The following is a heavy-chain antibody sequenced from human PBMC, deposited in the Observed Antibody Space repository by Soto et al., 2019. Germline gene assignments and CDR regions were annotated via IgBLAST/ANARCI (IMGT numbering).Heavy chain of an antibody. D-gene: IGHD3-22*01. Sequence: GESRGLCWAASGFILSSYVMPWVRQAPGKGLEWVAVISYDGNNKYYGDSVKGRFTISRDNSKNTLYLQMNSLRDEDTAVYYCAKDLGSDSSDAFDIWGQATIVTVSS. CDR1: GFILSSYV. CDR3: AKDLGSDSSDAFDI. J-gene: IGHJ3*02. CDR2: ISYDGNNK. V-gene: IGHV3-30*18.